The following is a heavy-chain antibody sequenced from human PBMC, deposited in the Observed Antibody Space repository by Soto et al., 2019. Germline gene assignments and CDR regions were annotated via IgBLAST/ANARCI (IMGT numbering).Heavy chain of an antibody. CDR2: MYYSGRT. J-gene: IGHJ4*02. Sequence: PSGTLSLTCTVSGGSTSSGNYHWGWIRQPPGKGLEWIGSMYYSGRTYYNPSLKSRVTISVDTSKNQFSLKLTSVTAADTAVYYCARRYGSAIDYWGQGTLVTVSS. V-gene: IGHV4-39*01. CDR3: ARRYGSAIDY. D-gene: IGHD1-26*01. CDR1: GGSTSSGNYH.